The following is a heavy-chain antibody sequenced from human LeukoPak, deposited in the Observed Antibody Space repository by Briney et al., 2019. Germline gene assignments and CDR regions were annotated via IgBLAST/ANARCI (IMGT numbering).Heavy chain of an antibody. CDR3: ARKSRGYDFPWFDP. Sequence: SRTLSLTCTVSGGSIRSDGYYWGWIRQHPEKGLEWIGHVYSSGSTYYNPSLKSRVTISVDPSKNQFSLNLTAVTAADTAVYYCARKSRGYDFPWFDPWGQGILGTVSS. CDR1: GGSIRSDGYY. CDR2: VYSSGST. V-gene: IGHV4-31*03. D-gene: IGHD5-12*01. J-gene: IGHJ5*02.